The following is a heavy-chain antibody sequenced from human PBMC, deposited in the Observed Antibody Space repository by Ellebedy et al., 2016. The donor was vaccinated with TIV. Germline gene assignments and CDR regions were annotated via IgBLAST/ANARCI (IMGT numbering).Heavy chain of an antibody. CDR2: IYSSGST. D-gene: IGHD6-19*01. V-gene: IGHV3-53*01. CDR1: GLTVSSNY. J-gene: IGHJ4*02. CDR3: AGGIGVAGTSLGY. Sequence: GGSLRLSCAASGLTVSSNYMSWVRQAPGKGLEWVSIIYSSGSTFYADSVKGRFTISRDNSKNTLYLQMSSLRAEDTAVYYCAGGIGVAGTSLGYWGQGTLVTVST.